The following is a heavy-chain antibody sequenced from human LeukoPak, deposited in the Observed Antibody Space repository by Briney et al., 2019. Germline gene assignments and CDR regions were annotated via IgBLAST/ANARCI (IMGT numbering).Heavy chain of an antibody. D-gene: IGHD3-3*02. V-gene: IGHV3-23*01. CDR3: VKEHVDRAFTRSFEI. CDR1: GFSFSTNP. Sequence: PGGSLRLSCAASGFSFSTNPMSWVRQAPGKGLERVSAISPDKTYYADSVKGHLTISRDNYKNTVDLHMNSPRAEDTAIYYCVKEHVDRAFTRSFEIWGQGIVVTVSS. J-gene: IGHJ3*02. CDR2: ISPDKT.